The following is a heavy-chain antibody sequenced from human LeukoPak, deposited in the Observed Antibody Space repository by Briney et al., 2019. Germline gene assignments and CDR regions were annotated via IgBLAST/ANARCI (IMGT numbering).Heavy chain of an antibody. Sequence: ASVKVSCKASGYTFTSYDINWVRQATGQGLEWMGWMNPNSGNTGYAQKFQGRVTMTRNTSISTAYVELSSLRSEDTAVYYCARGGPGYSSGWYQPAPVEWGQGTLVTVSS. CDR1: GYTFTSYD. CDR2: MNPNSGNT. V-gene: IGHV1-8*01. CDR3: ARGGPGYSSGWYQPAPVE. D-gene: IGHD6-19*01. J-gene: IGHJ4*02.